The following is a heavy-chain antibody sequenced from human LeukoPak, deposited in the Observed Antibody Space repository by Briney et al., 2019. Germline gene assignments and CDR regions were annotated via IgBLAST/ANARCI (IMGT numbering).Heavy chain of an antibody. CDR2: IKQDGSEK. J-gene: IGHJ4*02. D-gene: IGHD3-10*01. CDR1: GFTFSNYW. V-gene: IGHV3-7*01. Sequence: GGSLRLSCVVSGFTFSNYWMSWVRQAPGKGLEWVANIKQDGSEKYYADSVKGRFTISRDNAKNSLYLQMNSLRAEDTAVYYCARMVRESDYWGQGTLVTVSS. CDR3: ARMVRESDY.